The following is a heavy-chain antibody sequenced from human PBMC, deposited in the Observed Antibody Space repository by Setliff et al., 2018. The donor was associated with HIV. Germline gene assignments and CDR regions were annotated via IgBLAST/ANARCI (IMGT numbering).Heavy chain of an antibody. J-gene: IGHJ6*03. D-gene: IGHD1-1*01. CDR2: MNPKNGHT. CDR3: ARGYTNVEMSTTYYYYMDV. Sequence: GASVKVSCKASGYTFSNYDINWVRQATGQGLEWLGWMNPKNGHTTYAQKFQGRVSMLRDTSTGTAYMELTSLTSDDAGVYYCARGYTNVEMSTTYYYYMDVWGIGTAVTVSS. CDR1: GYTFSNYD. V-gene: IGHV1-8*02.